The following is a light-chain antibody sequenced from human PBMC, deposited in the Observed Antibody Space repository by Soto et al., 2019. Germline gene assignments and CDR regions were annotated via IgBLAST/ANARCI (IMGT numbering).Light chain of an antibody. Sequence: EIVMTQSPATLSVSPGERATLSCRASQSVSSNLAWYQQKPGQAPRLLIYGASTRATGIPARFSGSGSGTEFTLTISSLQSEDFAVYYCQHYYYWPPWAFGQGTKVDI. CDR2: GAS. CDR3: QHYYYWPPWA. V-gene: IGKV3-15*01. J-gene: IGKJ1*01. CDR1: QSVSSN.